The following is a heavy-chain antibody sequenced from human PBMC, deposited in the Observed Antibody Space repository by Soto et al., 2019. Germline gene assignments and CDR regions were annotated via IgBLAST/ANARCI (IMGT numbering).Heavy chain of an antibody. J-gene: IGHJ3*01. Sequence: LRLSCEGSGFSFSNYGIHWVRQAPGKGLEWVAVISHDGNSHHLADSVRGRFTISRDNSKNTVFLHMTSLRREDSAVYHCVKAQERSAQYFAVVITAFDFWGQGTMVTVSS. CDR1: GFSFSNYG. V-gene: IGHV3-30*18. CDR3: VKAQERSAQYFAVVITAFDF. CDR2: ISHDGNSH. D-gene: IGHD3-22*01.